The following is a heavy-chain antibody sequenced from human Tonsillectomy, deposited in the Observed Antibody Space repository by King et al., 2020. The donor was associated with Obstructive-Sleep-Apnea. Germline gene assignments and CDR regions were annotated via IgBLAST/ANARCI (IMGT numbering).Heavy chain of an antibody. D-gene: IGHD1-14*01. CDR2: IYLDVCRT. J-gene: IGHJ6*02. CDR1: GFNSNDYA. CDR3: GKDISPGGMDV. Sequence: VQLVESGGGLVQPGRSLRLSCAASGFNSNDYAMHWVRPAPGKGLEWVSGIYLDVCRTGYADFVKGRFTISRDNAKSSLYLQMNNLKAEDTAVYYCGKDISPGGMDVWGQGTTVTVSS. V-gene: IGHV3-9*01.